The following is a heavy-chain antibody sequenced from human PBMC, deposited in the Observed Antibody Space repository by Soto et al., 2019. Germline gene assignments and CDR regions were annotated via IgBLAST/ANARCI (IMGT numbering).Heavy chain of an antibody. V-gene: IGHV1-3*01. J-gene: IGHJ4*02. Sequence: GSVKVSCKASGYTFTSYAMHWVRQAPGQRLEWMGWINAGNGNTKYSQKFQGRVTITRDTSASSAYMELSSLRSEDTAVYYCARDAFARDQTFDYWGQGTLVTVSS. D-gene: IGHD3-16*01. CDR1: GYTFTSYA. CDR2: INAGNGNT. CDR3: ARDAFARDQTFDY.